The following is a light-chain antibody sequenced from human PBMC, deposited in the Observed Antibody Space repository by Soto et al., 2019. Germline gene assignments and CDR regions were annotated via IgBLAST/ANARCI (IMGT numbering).Light chain of an antibody. J-gene: IGLJ2*01. Sequence: QSVLTQPASVSGSPGQSITISCTGTSSDVGGYKYVSWYQQHPGKAPKLMISEVNYRPSGVSNRFSGSKSGNTASLTISGLQAEDEADYYCSSYTSSSTYVVFGGGTKVTVL. CDR1: SSDVGGYKY. V-gene: IGLV2-14*01. CDR2: EVN. CDR3: SSYTSSSTYVV.